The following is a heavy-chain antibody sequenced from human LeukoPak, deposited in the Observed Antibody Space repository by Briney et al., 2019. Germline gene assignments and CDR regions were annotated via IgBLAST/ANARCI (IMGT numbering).Heavy chain of an antibody. CDR2: IRYDGSNK. Sequence: PGGSLRLSCAASGFTFSSYGMHWVRQAPGKGLEWVAFIRYDGSNKYYADSVKGRFTISRDNSKNTLYLQMNSLRAEDTAVYCCAKNWLRLGELSFFDYWGQGTLVTVSS. CDR3: AKNWLRLGELSFFDY. J-gene: IGHJ4*02. CDR1: GFTFSSYG. D-gene: IGHD3-16*02. V-gene: IGHV3-30*02.